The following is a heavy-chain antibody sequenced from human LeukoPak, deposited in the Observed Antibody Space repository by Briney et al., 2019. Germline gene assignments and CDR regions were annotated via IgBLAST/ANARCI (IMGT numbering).Heavy chain of an antibody. CDR3: ARAGSTSCYSSADY. Sequence: GGSLRLSCAASGFTFSSYAMHWVRQAPGKGLEWVAVISYDGSNKYYADSVKGRFTISRGNFKNTLYLQMNSLRAEDTAVYYCARAGSTSCYSSADYWGQGTLVTVSS. CDR1: GFTFSSYA. CDR2: ISYDGSNK. D-gene: IGHD2-2*01. J-gene: IGHJ4*02. V-gene: IGHV3-30*04.